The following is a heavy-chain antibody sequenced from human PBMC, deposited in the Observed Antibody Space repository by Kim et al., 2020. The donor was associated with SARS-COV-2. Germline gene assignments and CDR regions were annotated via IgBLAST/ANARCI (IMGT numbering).Heavy chain of an antibody. CDR1: GYYFTNYG. CDR3: ARRPYSSSPNWFDP. V-gene: IGHV7-4-1*02. CDR2: INTNTGAP. J-gene: IGHJ5*02. D-gene: IGHD6-6*01. Sequence: ASVKVSCKASGYYFTNYGINWVRQAPGQGLEWMGWINTNTGAPMYAQGFTGRFIFSLDTSVSTAYLQISSLKTEDTAVYYCARRPYSSSPNWFDPWGQGT.